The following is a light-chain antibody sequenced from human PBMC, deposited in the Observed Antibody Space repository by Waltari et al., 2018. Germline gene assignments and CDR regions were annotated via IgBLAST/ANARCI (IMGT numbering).Light chain of an antibody. J-gene: IGLJ2*01. V-gene: IGLV2-23*02. Sequence: QSALTQPASVSGSPGQSITISCTGTSSAVGNYTRVSWYQQHPGKAPKRMIYAVSKRPSGVSDRFSGSKSGDMASLTISGLQPEDEAEYFCSSYAGSSKGVFGGGTKVTVL. CDR2: AVS. CDR3: SSYAGSSKGV. CDR1: SSAVGNYTR.